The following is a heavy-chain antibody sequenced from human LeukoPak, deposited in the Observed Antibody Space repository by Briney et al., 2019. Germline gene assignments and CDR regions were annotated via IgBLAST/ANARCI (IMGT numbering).Heavy chain of an antibody. V-gene: IGHV4-31*03. J-gene: IGHJ4*02. Sequence: PSETLSLTCTVSGGSISSGGYYWSWIRQHPGKGLEWIGYIYYCGSTYYNPSIKSRVTISLDTSKNQFSLNLSSVTAADTAVYYCARGTPSQLDFDYWGQGTLVTVSS. D-gene: IGHD6-6*01. CDR3: ARGTPSQLDFDY. CDR1: GGSISSGGYY. CDR2: IYYCGST.